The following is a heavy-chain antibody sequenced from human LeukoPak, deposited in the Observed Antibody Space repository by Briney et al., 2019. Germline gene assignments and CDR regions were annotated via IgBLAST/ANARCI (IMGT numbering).Heavy chain of an antibody. D-gene: IGHD1-26*01. CDR2: INWNGDTP. V-gene: IGHV3-20*04. J-gene: IGHJ4*02. Sequence: GGSLRLSCAASGFTFHDYAVTWVRQAPGKGLEWVSGINWNGDTPSYADSVKGRFTISRDNAKNSLSLQMSSLRAEDTAFYYCARVGNSGSFYYFDCWGQGTLVTVSS. CDR1: GFTFHDYA. CDR3: ARVGNSGSFYYFDC.